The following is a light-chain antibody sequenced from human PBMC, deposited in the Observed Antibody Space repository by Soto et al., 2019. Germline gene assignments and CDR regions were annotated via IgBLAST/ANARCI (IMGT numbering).Light chain of an antibody. CDR1: STDVGSHKL. V-gene: IGLV2-23*01. Sequence: QSVLTQPASVSGSPGQSITISCTGTSTDVGSHKLVSWYQQYPGNAPKLIIFEAYKRPSGVSNRFSGSKSGNTASLTISGLQAEDEADYYCCSYAGTYTRVFGTGTKVTVL. CDR2: EAY. CDR3: CSYAGTYTRV. J-gene: IGLJ1*01.